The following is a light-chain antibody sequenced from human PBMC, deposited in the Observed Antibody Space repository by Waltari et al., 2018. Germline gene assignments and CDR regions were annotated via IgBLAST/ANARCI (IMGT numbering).Light chain of an antibody. Sequence: QSALTQPPSASGSPGQSVTISCTGSSSNVGTYKFVSWYQQHPGKAPQLMIYEVTKRPAGVPYRFSGSQSGNTASLGGSGLQAEDEADYYCTSYAGSDKLLFGGGTKLTVL. J-gene: IGLJ3*02. CDR1: SSNVGTYKF. CDR2: EVT. V-gene: IGLV2-8*01. CDR3: TSYAGSDKLL.